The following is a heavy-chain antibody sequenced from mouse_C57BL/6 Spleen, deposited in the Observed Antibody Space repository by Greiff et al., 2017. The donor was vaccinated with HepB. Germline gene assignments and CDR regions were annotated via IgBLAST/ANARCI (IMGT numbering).Heavy chain of an antibody. CDR1: GYTFTSYW. Sequence: VQLQQSGAELVKPGASVKLSCKASGYTFTSYWMQWVKQRPGQGLEWIGEIDPSDSYTNYNQKFKGKATLTVDTSSSTAYMQLSSLTSEDSAVYYCARGDYDEGFAYWGQGTLVTVSA. CDR2: IDPSDSYT. J-gene: IGHJ3*01. D-gene: IGHD2-4*01. V-gene: IGHV1-50*01. CDR3: ARGDYDEGFAY.